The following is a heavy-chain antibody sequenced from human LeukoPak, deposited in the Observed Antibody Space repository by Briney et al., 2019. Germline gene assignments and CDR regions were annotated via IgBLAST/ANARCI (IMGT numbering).Heavy chain of an antibody. CDR3: AKLVLGESSGVVGY. V-gene: IGHV3-23*01. CDR1: GCTFSSYA. Sequence: GGSLRLSCAASGCTFSSYAMSWVRQAPGKGLEWVSAICYSGGSTYYADFVKGRFTISRDNSKNTLYLQMNSLRAEDTAVYFCAKLVLGESSGVVGYWGQRTQGTVSS. CDR2: ICYSGGST. J-gene: IGHJ4*02. D-gene: IGHD2-15*01.